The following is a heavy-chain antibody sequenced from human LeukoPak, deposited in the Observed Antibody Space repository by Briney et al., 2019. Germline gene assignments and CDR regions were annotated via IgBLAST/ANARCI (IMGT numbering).Heavy chain of an antibody. CDR1: GGSISSDY. V-gene: IGHV4-59*08. CDR2: IYNTGGT. D-gene: IGHD6-19*01. J-gene: IGHJ4*02. CDR3: AKYGNSGWVIDN. Sequence: SETLSLTCTVFGGSISSDYWTWVRQPPGKGLEYIGYIYNTGGTNYNPSLKSRVTISVDTSKNQFSLKLSSVTAADTAVYFCAKYGNSGWVIDNWGQGTLVTVSS.